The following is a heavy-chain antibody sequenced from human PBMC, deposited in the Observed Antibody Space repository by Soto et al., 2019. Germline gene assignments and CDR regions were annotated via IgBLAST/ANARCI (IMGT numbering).Heavy chain of an antibody. D-gene: IGHD6-25*01. CDR3: ARDRRLGAGVWFDP. CDR2: ISVYNGNT. CDR1: GYPFRNYG. Sequence: ASVKVSCKASGYPFRNYGINWLRQAPGQGLEWMGWISVYNGNTQYARNLQGRVTVTTDTSTNTAYMELTSLRSDDTAVYYCARDRRLGAGVWFDPWGQGTPVTVSS. V-gene: IGHV1-18*01. J-gene: IGHJ5*02.